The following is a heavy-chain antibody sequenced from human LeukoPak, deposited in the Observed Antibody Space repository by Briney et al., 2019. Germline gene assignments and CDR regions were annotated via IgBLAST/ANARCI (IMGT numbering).Heavy chain of an antibody. D-gene: IGHD1-14*01. CDR1: GGSISSYY. Sequence: SETLSLTCTVSGGSISSYYWSWIRQPPGKGLEWIGYIYYSGSTNYNPSLKSRVTISVDTPKNQFSLKLSSVTAADTAVYYCARQITAYYFDYWGQGTLVTVSS. J-gene: IGHJ4*02. V-gene: IGHV4-59*01. CDR3: ARQITAYYFDY. CDR2: IYYSGST.